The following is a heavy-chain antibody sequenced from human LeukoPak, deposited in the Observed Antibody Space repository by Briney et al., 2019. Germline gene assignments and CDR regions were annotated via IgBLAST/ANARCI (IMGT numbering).Heavy chain of an antibody. CDR1: GFTFSSYG. Sequence: PGGSLRLSCAASGFTFSSYGMSWVRQAPGKGLEWVSAISGSGGSTYYADSVKGRFTISRDNSKNTLYLQMNSLRAEDTAVYYCAKDVFDWLSGDYWGQGTLVTVSS. CDR3: AKDVFDWLSGDY. V-gene: IGHV3-23*01. J-gene: IGHJ4*02. D-gene: IGHD3-9*01. CDR2: ISGSGGST.